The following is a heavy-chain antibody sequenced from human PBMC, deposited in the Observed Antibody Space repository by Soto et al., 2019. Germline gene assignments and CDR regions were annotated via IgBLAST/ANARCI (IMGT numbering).Heavy chain of an antibody. Sequence: GSLRLSCAASGFTLSGFDIHWVRQASGEGLEWVGRIKTKVESYATELAASVKGRFTISRDDPKNTAYLEMNSLKTEDTAVYYCTRRYCSGGGCYSDFDYRGQGALVTVSS. CDR3: TRRYCSGGGCYSDFDY. V-gene: IGHV3-73*01. CDR2: IKTKVESYAT. D-gene: IGHD2-15*01. J-gene: IGHJ4*02. CDR1: GFTLSGFD.